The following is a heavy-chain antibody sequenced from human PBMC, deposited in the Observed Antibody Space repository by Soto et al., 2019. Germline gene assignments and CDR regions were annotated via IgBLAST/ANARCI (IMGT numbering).Heavy chain of an antibody. CDR2: ISAYNGNT. J-gene: IGHJ5*02. D-gene: IGHD3-10*01. CDR1: GYTFTSYG. Sequence: ASVKVSCKASGYTFTSYGISWVRQAPGQGLEWMGWISAYNGNTNYAQKLQGRVTMTTDTSTSTAYMELRSLRSDDTAVYYCARDADYDDGSGSDNRFDPWGQGTLVTVSS. CDR3: ARDADYDDGSGSDNRFDP. V-gene: IGHV1-18*01.